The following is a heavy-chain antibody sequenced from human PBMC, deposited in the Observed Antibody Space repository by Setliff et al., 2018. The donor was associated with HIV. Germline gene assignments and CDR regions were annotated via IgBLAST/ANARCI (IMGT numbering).Heavy chain of an antibody. CDR1: GGSFTTYY. D-gene: IGHD3-10*01. Sequence: SETLSLTCAVYGGSFTTYYWSWIRQPPGKGLEWIGEINHIGSTNYNPSLKSRVTISVDTSKNQFSLKLSSVTAADTAVYYCARDSGRRNDAFDIWGQGTMVTVSS. CDR2: INHIGST. J-gene: IGHJ3*02. CDR3: ARDSGRRNDAFDI. V-gene: IGHV4-34*01.